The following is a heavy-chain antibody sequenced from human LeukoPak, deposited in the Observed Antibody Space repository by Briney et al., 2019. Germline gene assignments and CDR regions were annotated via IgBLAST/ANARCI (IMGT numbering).Heavy chain of an antibody. CDR3: ARDAVYSSGSNWFDP. CDR2: TNPNSGGT. J-gene: IGHJ5*02. CDR1: GYTFSDYY. D-gene: IGHD6-19*01. V-gene: IGHV1-2*02. Sequence: GASVKVSCKASGYTFSDYYMHWVRQAPGQGLEWMGWTNPNSGGTNYAQKFQGRVTMTRDTSISTAYMELSRLRSDDTAVYYCARDAVYSSGSNWFDPWGQGTLVTVSS.